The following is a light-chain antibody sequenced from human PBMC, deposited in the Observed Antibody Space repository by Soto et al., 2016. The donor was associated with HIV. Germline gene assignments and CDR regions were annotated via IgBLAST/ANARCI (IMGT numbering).Light chain of an antibody. CDR2: DDS. V-gene: IGLV3-21*03. CDR3: QVWDTSSHHVV. Sequence: YVLTQPPSVSVAPGKTARITCGGNNIGSKSVHWYQQRPGQAPVLVVYDDSDRPLGIPERFSGSNSGNTATLTISRVEAGDEADYYCQVWDTSSHHVVFGGGTKVTVL. CDR1: NIGSKS. J-gene: IGLJ3*02.